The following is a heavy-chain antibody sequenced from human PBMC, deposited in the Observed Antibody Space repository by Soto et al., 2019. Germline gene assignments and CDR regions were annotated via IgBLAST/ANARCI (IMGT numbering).Heavy chain of an antibody. Sequence: PSETLSLTCAVYGASFSLYYWSWIRQPPGKGLEWIGEINHSGMTNHNPSLKSRVTMSVDTSKNQFSLKVRSVTAADTAVYYCARKGNYFDYWGQGALVTVSS. J-gene: IGHJ4*02. V-gene: IGHV4-34*01. CDR1: GASFSLYY. CDR3: ARKGNYFDY. D-gene: IGHD3-10*01. CDR2: INHSGMT.